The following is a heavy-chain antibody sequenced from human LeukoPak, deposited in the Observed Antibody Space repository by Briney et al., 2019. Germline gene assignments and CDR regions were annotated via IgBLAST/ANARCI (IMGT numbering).Heavy chain of an antibody. CDR1: GYSFTNYW. CDR3: ATCRVSSGRHFDY. Sequence: GESLKISCKGSGYSFTNYWIGWVRQMPGKGLEWMGIIYPGDSDTRYSPSFQGQVTISADKSISTAYLQWSSLKASDTAMYYCATCRVSSGRHFDYWGQGTLVTVSS. V-gene: IGHV5-51*01. D-gene: IGHD6-6*01. J-gene: IGHJ4*02. CDR2: IYPGDSDT.